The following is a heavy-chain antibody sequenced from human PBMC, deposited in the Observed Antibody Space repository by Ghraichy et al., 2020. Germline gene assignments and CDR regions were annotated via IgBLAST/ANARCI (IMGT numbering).Heavy chain of an antibody. CDR3: AHSPLLAAAGTNFDY. CDR2: IYWDDDK. D-gene: IGHD6-13*01. V-gene: IGHV2-5*02. Sequence: SGPTLVKPTQTLTLTCTFSGFSLSTSGVGVGWIRQPPGKALEWLALIYWDDDKRYSPSLKSWLTITKDTSKNQVVLTMTNMDPVDTATYYCAHSPLLAAAGTNFDYWGQGTLVTVSS. J-gene: IGHJ4*02. CDR1: GFSLSTSGVG.